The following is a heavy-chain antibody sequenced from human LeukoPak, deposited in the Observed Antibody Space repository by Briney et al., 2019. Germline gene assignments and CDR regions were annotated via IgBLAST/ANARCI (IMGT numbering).Heavy chain of an antibody. CDR3: AREGGGGYSSSWYNEVYYGMDV. D-gene: IGHD6-13*01. J-gene: IGHJ6*02. CDR1: GGSISSYY. Sequence: PPETLSLTCTVSGGSISSYYWSWIRQPPGKGLEWIGYIYYSGSTNYNPSLKSRVTISVDTSKNQFSLKLSSVTAADTAVYYCAREGGGGYSSSWYNEVYYGMDVWGQGTTVTVSS. V-gene: IGHV4-59*12. CDR2: IYYSGST.